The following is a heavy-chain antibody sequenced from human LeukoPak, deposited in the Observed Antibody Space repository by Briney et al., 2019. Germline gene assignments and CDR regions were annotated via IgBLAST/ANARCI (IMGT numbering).Heavy chain of an antibody. CDR3: ASLDYYDSSGYYPNWFDP. D-gene: IGHD3-22*01. V-gene: IGHV3-30*02. J-gene: IGHJ5*02. CDR1: GFTFSSYS. CDR2: IRYDGSNK. Sequence: GGSLRLSCAASGFTFSSYSMNWVRQAPGKGLEWVAFIRYDGSNKYYADSVKGRFTISRDNSKNTLYLQMNSLRAEDTAVYYCASLDYYDSSGYYPNWFDPWGQGTLVTVSS.